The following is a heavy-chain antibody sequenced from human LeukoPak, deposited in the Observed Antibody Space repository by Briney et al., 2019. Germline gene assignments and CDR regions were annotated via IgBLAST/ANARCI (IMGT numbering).Heavy chain of an antibody. J-gene: IGHJ5*02. V-gene: IGHV4-39*02. Sequence: PSETLSLTCTVSGGSISSSSYYWGWIRQPPGKGLEWIGSIYYSGSTYYNPSLKSRVTISVDTSENQFSLKLSSVTAADTAVYYCARESGELQHRYNWFDPWGQGTLVTVSS. CDR2: IYYSGST. CDR3: ARESGELQHRYNWFDP. D-gene: IGHD3-10*01. CDR1: GGSISSSSYY.